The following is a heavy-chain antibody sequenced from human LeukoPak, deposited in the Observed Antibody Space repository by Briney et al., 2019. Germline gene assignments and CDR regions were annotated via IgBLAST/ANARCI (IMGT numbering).Heavy chain of an antibody. Sequence: GGSLRLSCAASGFTFSSYAMHWVRQAPGKGLEWVAVISYDGSNKYYADSVKGRFTISRDNSKNTLYLQMNSLRAEDTAVYYCARDIEGYGMDVWGQGTTVTVSS. CDR3: ARDIEGYGMDV. V-gene: IGHV3-30-3*01. J-gene: IGHJ6*02. D-gene: IGHD1-26*01. CDR2: ISYDGSNK. CDR1: GFTFSSYA.